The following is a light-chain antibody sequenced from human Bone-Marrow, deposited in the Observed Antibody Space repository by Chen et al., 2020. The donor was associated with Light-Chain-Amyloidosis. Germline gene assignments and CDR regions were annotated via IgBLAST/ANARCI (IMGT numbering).Light chain of an antibody. J-gene: IGKJ1*01. Sequence: DIVLTQSPLTLPVTPGEPASISCXSLQSLSHSNGLNYLDWFLQGPGQSPQLLIYVASDRASGVXDRXXGSGXXTEFTLEISXVEAEXXGIYFCMQTLESPTFGQGTKVEI. CDR2: VAS. CDR1: QSLSHSNGLNY. V-gene: IGKV2-28*01. CDR3: MQTLESPT.